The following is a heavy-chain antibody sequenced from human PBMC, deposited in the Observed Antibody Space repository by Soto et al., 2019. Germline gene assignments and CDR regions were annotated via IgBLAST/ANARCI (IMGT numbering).Heavy chain of an antibody. CDR1: GGSFSGYY. CDR3: ARETWKNWFDP. V-gene: IGHV4-34*01. D-gene: IGHD1-1*01. J-gene: IGHJ5*02. CDR2: INHSGST. Sequence: SETLSLTCAVYGGSFSGYYWSWIRQPPGKGLEWIGEINHSGSTNYNPSLKSRVTISVDTSKNQFSLKLSSVTAADTAVYYCARETWKNWFDPWGQGTLVTVSS.